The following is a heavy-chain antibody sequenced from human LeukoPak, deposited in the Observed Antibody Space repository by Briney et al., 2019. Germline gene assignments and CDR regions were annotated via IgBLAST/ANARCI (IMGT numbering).Heavy chain of an antibody. Sequence: ASVKVSCKASGYTFTSYGISWVRQAPGQGLEWMGWISAYNGNTNYAQKLQGRVTMTTDTSTSTAYMELRSLRSDDTAVYYCARDRAETYYDFWSGYHPLDYWGQGTLVTVSS. J-gene: IGHJ4*02. D-gene: IGHD3-3*01. CDR3: ARDRAETYYDFWSGYHPLDY. V-gene: IGHV1-18*01. CDR1: GYTFTSYG. CDR2: ISAYNGNT.